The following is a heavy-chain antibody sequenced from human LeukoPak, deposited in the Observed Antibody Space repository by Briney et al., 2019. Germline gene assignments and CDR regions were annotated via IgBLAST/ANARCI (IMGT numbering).Heavy chain of an antibody. J-gene: IGHJ3*02. V-gene: IGHV3-23*01. Sequence: GGSLRLPCGASGFTFSSYAMSWVLQAPGKGVQWVSASSGSVDTTSYAASAKGRFTISRNNSKNTLYLQMNSLRAQHKAIYYCAKGLLLTIIVVVHADAFDIWGQGTMVTVSS. CDR1: GFTFSSYA. CDR3: AKGLLLTIIVVVHADAFDI. CDR2: SSGSVDTT. D-gene: IGHD3-22*01.